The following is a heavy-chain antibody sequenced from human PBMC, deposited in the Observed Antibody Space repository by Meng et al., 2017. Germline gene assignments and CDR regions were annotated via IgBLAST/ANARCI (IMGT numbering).Heavy chain of an antibody. CDR1: GGSISSSSYY. Sequence: SETLSLTCTVSGGSISSSSYYWGWIRQPPGKGLEWIGSIYYSGSTYYNPSLKSRVTISVDTSKNQFSLKLSSVTAADTAVYYCVREPAGHFDYWGQGTLVTVSS. CDR3: VREPAGHFDY. D-gene: IGHD6-19*01. V-gene: IGHV4-39*07. J-gene: IGHJ4*02. CDR2: IYYSGST.